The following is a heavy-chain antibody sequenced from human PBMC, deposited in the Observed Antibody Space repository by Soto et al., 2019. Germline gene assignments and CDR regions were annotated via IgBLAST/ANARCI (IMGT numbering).Heavy chain of an antibody. CDR1: GLTFSSYA. CDR3: ARGGDSSGDY. V-gene: IGHV3-30-3*01. Sequence: QVQLVESGGGVVQPGRSLRLSCAASGLTFSSYAMHWVRQAPGKGLEWVAVISYDGSNKYYADSVKGRFTISRDNSKNTLYLQMNSLRAEDTAVYYCARGGDSSGDYWGQGTLVTVSS. D-gene: IGHD6-25*01. CDR2: ISYDGSNK. J-gene: IGHJ4*02.